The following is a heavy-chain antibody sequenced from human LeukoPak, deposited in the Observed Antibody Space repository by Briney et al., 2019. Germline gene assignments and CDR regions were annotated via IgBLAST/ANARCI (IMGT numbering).Heavy chain of an antibody. CDR2: IYSDNT. CDR3: ARRAGAYSHPYDY. D-gene: IGHD4/OR15-4a*01. V-gene: IGHV3-53*01. J-gene: IGHJ4*02. CDR1: GFTVSSNS. Sequence: GGSLRLSCTVSGFTVSSNSMSWVRQAPGKGLEWVSFIYSDNTHYSDSVKGRFTISRDNSKNTLYLQMNSLRDEDTAGYYCARRAGAYSHPYDYWGQGTLVTVSS.